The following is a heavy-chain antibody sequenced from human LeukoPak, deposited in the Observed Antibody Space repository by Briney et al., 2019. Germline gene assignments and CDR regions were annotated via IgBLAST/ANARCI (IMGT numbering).Heavy chain of an antibody. CDR3: ARGLARYGSGSYRPFDY. V-gene: IGHV4-34*01. J-gene: IGHJ4*02. Sequence: SETLSLTCAVYGGSFSGYYWSWIRQPPGKGLEWIGEIKHSGSTTYNPSLKSRVTISVDTSKNQFSLKLSSVTAADTAVYYCARGLARYGSGSYRPFDYWGQGTLVTVSS. CDR1: GGSFSGYY. D-gene: IGHD3-10*01. CDR2: IKHSGST.